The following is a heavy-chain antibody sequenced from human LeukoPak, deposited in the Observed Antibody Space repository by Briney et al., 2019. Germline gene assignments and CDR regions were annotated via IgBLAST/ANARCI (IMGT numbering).Heavy chain of an antibody. CDR1: GYTFTSYD. V-gene: IGHV1-8*01. CDR2: MNPNSGNT. D-gene: IGHD3-10*01. Sequence: ASVKVSCTASGYTFTSYDINWVRQATGQGLEWMGWMNPNSGNTGYAQKFQGRVTMTRNTSISTAYMELSSLRSEDTAVYYCARMVRGVIALDYWGQGTLVTVSS. CDR3: ARMVRGVIALDY. J-gene: IGHJ4*02.